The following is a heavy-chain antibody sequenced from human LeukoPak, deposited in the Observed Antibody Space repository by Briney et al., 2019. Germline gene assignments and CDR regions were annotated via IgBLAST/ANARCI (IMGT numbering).Heavy chain of an antibody. CDR1: GGSFSGYY. D-gene: IGHD3-22*01. J-gene: IGHJ3*02. V-gene: IGHV4-34*01. Sequence: SETLSLTCAVYGGSFSGYYWSWIRQPPGKGLEWIGEINHSGSTNYNPSLKSRVTISVDTSKNQFSLKLSSVTAADTAVYYCEVHYYDSSGYYYSDAFDIWGQGTMVTVSS. CDR3: EVHYYDSSGYYYSDAFDI. CDR2: INHSGST.